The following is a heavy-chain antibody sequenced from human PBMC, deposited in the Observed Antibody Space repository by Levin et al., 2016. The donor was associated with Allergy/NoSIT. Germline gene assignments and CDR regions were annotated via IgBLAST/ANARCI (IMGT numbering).Heavy chain of an antibody. D-gene: IGHD6-19*01. CDR3: ARDGRRYTSGWYPDY. J-gene: IGHJ4*02. V-gene: IGHV3-30*04. CDR2: ISFDGSNK. Sequence: WIRQPPGKGLEWVTVISFDGSNKYYADSVKGRFTISRDNSKNTLYVQMNSLRAEDTAVYYCARDGRRYTSGWYPDYWGLGTLVTVSS.